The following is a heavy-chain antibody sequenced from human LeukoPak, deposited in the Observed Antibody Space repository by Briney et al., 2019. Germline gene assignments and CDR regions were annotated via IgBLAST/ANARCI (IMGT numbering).Heavy chain of an antibody. V-gene: IGHV3-7*03. CDR2: VKQDSSEK. J-gene: IGHJ4*02. D-gene: IGHD2-2*01. Sequence: GGSLRLSCAVSGFTFSTYWMSWVRQAPGKGLEWVANVKQDSSEKNYVDSVKGRFTIYRDNAKNSLYLQMNSLRAEDTALYHCARALGYCSSTSSHAFDYWGQGTLVTVSS. CDR1: GFTFSTYW. CDR3: ARALGYCSSTSSHAFDY.